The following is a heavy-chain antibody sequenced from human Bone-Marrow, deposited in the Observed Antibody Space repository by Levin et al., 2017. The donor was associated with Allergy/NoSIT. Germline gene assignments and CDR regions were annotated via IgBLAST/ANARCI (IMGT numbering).Heavy chain of an antibody. J-gene: IGHJ4*02. D-gene: IGHD6-13*01. V-gene: IGHV3-74*01. Sequence: GGSLRLSCAASGFTFSSYWMHWVRRAPGKGLVWVSRINGDGGSTFYADSVKGRFTISRDNAKNTLYLQMNSLSAEDTALYFCASEDVAAAGYFDNWGRGTRVTVSS. CDR2: INGDGGST. CDR3: ASEDVAAAGYFDN. CDR1: GFTFSSYW.